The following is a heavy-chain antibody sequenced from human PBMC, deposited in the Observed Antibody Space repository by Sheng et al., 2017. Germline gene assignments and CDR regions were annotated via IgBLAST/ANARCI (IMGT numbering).Heavy chain of an antibody. D-gene: IGHD3-10*01. J-gene: IGHJ3*02. CDR3: ARGAPYGSGIDPYDAFDI. CDR1: GGTFSSYA. V-gene: IGHV1-69*01. Sequence: QVQLVQSGAEVKKPGSSVKVSCKASGGTFSSYAISWVRQAPGQGLEWMGGIIPIFGTANYAQKFQGRVTITADESTSTAYMELSSLRSEDTAVYYCARGAPYGSGIDPYDAFDIWGQGTMVTVSS. CDR2: IIPIFGTA.